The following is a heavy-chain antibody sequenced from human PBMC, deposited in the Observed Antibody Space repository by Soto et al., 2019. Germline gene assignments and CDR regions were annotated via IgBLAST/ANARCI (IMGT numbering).Heavy chain of an antibody. CDR3: ARMDYGDHHDLYHGVDL. J-gene: IGHJ6*02. D-gene: IGHD4-17*01. CDR2: IIPILGSA. Sequence: QVQLVQSGTEVKKPGSSVKVSCKASGGTFRNYTYTWVRQAPGQGLEWMGRIIPILGSAKYAQKFQGRVTMTADTSTRTVFMEVSGQRSDDTAIYYCARMDYGDHHDLYHGVDLWGQGTTVTVSS. CDR1: GGTFRNYT. V-gene: IGHV1-69*08.